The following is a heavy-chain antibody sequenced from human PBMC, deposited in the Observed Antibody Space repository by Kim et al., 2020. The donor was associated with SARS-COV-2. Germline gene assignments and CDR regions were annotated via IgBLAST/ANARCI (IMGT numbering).Heavy chain of an antibody. CDR3: ARSGSYYAYWFDP. CDR1: GDSVSSNSAA. CDR2: TYYRFKWYH. Sequence: SQTLSLTCAISGDSVSSNSAAWNWITQSPSRGLECLGRTYYRFKWYHASAVSVKSRLTLNPDTSKNQFSLQLNSVTPAGTAVDFCARSGSYYAYWFDPW. J-gene: IGHJ5*02. V-gene: IGHV6-1*01. D-gene: IGHD1-26*01.